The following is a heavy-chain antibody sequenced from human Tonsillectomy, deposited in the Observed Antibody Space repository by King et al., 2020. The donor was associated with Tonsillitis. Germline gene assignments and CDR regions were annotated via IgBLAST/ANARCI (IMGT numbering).Heavy chain of an antibody. CDR1: GFTFSTYS. J-gene: IGHJ4*02. V-gene: IGHV3-48*01. CDR3: ASAPMVRGVITYFDY. D-gene: IGHD3-10*01. Sequence: VQLVESGGGLVQPGGSLRLSCAASGFTFSTYSMNWVRQAPGKGLEWVSYISSSSSTIYYADSVKGRFTISRDNAKTSLYLQMNSLRAEDTAVYFCASAPMVRGVITYFDYWGQGTLVTVSS. CDR2: ISSSSSTI.